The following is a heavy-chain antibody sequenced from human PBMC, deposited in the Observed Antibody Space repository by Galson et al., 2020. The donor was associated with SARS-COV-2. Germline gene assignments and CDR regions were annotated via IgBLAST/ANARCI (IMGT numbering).Heavy chain of an antibody. Sequence: ASETLSLTCTVSGGSISSTSYYWGWIRQPPGKGLEWIGRIYYSGSTYYNPSLKSRVTISVVTYENQFSLKLSCVTAADTAVYYCARKGYSYAFDIWGQGTMVTVSS. V-gene: IGHV4-39*01. J-gene: IGHJ3*02. CDR2: IYYSGST. CDR3: ARKGYSYAFDI. CDR1: GGSISSTSYY. D-gene: IGHD5-18*01.